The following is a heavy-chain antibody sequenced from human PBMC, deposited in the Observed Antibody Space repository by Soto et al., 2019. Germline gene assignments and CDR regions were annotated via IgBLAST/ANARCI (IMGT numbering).Heavy chain of an antibody. V-gene: IGHV4-30-2*06. J-gene: IGHJ5*02. D-gene: IGHD6-6*01. CDR1: GGTITSGRSS. CDR3: VREAVASGPNYFDT. CDR2: IYHSGST. Sequence: SETLSLTCSVSGGTITSGRSSWNWIRQSPGKGLEWIAYIYHSGSTYYNPSLKSRVTISVDRSENQFSLKLTSVTDADTAVYYCVREAVASGPNYFDTWGPGTLVPSPQ.